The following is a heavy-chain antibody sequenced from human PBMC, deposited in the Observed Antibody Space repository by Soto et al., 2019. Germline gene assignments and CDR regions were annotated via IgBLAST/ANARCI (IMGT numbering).Heavy chain of an antibody. CDR3: ARRGACISTSCSLDY. J-gene: IGHJ4*02. CDR1: GYAFTSYY. Sequence: SVKSACKPSGYAFTSYYIHWLRQTPGQGLEWMGIINPSGGSTTYAQKFQGRVTMTRDTSTSTVYMELSSLRSEDTAVYYCARRGACISTSCSLDYWGQGTLVTVSS. V-gene: IGHV1-46*01. CDR2: INPSGGST. D-gene: IGHD2-2*01.